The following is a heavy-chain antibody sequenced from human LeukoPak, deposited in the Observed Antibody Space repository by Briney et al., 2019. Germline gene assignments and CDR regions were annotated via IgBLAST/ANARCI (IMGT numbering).Heavy chain of an antibody. Sequence: GGSLRLSCAVSGFTFSTYAMHWVRQAPGKGLEWVAVISYDGRNQKYADSAKGGFTISRDNSKNTLYLQMNSPRAEDTAVYYCAREGVGGMDVWGQGTTVTVSS. D-gene: IGHD1-26*01. J-gene: IGHJ6*02. CDR1: GFTFSTYA. CDR2: ISYDGRNQ. V-gene: IGHV3-30*04. CDR3: AREGVGGMDV.